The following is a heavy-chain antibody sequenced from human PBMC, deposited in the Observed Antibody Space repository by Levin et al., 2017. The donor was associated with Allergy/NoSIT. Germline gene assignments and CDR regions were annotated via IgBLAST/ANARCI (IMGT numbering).Heavy chain of an antibody. D-gene: IGHD3-16*01. CDR3: ATWGSYYDYYGLDV. CDR1: GFTFSDYY. CDR2: ITDSGNTK. J-gene: IGHJ6*02. V-gene: IGHV3-11*01. Sequence: GGSLRLSCAASGFTFSDYYMSWIRQAPGKGLEWVSYITDSGNTKYFADSVKGRFTISRDNAKNSLFLQMNSLRGEDTAVYYCATWGSYYDYYGLDVWGQGTTVTVSS.